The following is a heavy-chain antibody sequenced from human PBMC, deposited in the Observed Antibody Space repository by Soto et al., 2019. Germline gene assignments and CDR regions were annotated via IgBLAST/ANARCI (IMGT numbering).Heavy chain of an antibody. CDR3: ARDLRGWLRLVAVNWFDP. D-gene: IGHD5-12*01. Sequence: GGSLRLSCAASGFTFSSYSMNWVRQAPGKGLEWVSYISSSSSTIYYADSVKGRFTISRDNAKNSLYLQMNSLRAEDTAVYYCARDLRGWLRLVAVNWFDPWGQGTLVTVSS. CDR2: ISSSSSTI. CDR1: GFTFSSYS. V-gene: IGHV3-48*01. J-gene: IGHJ5*02.